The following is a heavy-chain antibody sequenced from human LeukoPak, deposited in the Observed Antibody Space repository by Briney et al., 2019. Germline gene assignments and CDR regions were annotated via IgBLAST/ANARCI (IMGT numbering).Heavy chain of an antibody. Sequence: SETLSLTCTVSGGSISSYYWSWIRQPPGKGLEWIGYIYYSGSTNYNPSLKSRVTISVDTSKNQFSLKLSSVTAADTAVYYCARGGPYYDFWSGPNDAFDIWGQGTMVTVSS. CDR2: IYYSGST. D-gene: IGHD3-3*01. J-gene: IGHJ3*02. CDR3: ARGGPYYDFWSGPNDAFDI. V-gene: IGHV4-59*12. CDR1: GGSISSYY.